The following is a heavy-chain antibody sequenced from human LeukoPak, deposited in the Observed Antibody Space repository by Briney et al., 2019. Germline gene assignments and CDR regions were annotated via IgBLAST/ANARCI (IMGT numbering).Heavy chain of an antibody. J-gene: IGHJ4*02. CDR2: INPSGGRT. D-gene: IGHD2-15*01. Sequence: ASVTVSCKASGYTFTSYYMHWVRQAPGQGLEWMGVINPSGGRTSYAQKFQGRVTMTRDMSTSTVYMELSSLRSEDTAVYYCARVRGRYCSGGSCRSEFDYWGQGTLVTVSS. CDR3: ARVRGRYCSGGSCRSEFDY. CDR1: GYTFTSYY. V-gene: IGHV1-46*01.